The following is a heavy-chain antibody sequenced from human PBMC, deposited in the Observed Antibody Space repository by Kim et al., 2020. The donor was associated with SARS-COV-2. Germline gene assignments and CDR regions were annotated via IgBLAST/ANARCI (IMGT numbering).Heavy chain of an antibody. D-gene: IGHD3-22*01. V-gene: IGHV4-59*08. CDR1: GGSISSYY. CDR3: ARHGYFSGSGYYYYFDY. J-gene: IGHJ4*02. CDR2: IYYSGST. Sequence: SETLSLTCTVSGGSISSYYWSWIRQPPGKGLEWIGYIYYSGSTNYNPSLKSRVTISVDTSKNQFSLKLSSVTAADTAVYYCARHGYFSGSGYYYYFDYWGQGTLVTVSS.